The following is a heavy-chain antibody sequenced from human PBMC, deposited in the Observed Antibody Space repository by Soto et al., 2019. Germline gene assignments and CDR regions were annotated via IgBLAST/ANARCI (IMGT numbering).Heavy chain of an antibody. V-gene: IGHV4-31*03. J-gene: IGHJ6*03. Sequence: QVQLQESGPGLVKPSQTLSLTCTVSGGSISSGGYYWSWIRQHPGKGLEWIGYIYYSGSTYYNPSLKSRVTISVDTSKNQFSLKLSSVTAADTAVYYCARTSSSLQVYYYYYMDVWGKGTTVTVSS. CDR2: IYYSGST. CDR1: GGSISSGGYY. CDR3: ARTSSSLQVYYYYYMDV. D-gene: IGHD6-6*01.